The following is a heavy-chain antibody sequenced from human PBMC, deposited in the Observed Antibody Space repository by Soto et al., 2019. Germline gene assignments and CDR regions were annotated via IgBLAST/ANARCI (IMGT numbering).Heavy chain of an antibody. Sequence: SGTLSLTCPLSGCFPRSIISRGWIRQPRGKGLEWIWYIYYSGTTYYNPSLKSRVTMSVDTSKNQFSLKLTSVTAVDTAVYYCGRRETGGPINCWGQGKLITVS. D-gene: IGHD1-26*01. CDR2: IYYSGTT. J-gene: IGHJ4*02. CDR1: GCFPRSIIS. V-gene: IGHV4-28*01. CDR3: GRRETGGPINC.